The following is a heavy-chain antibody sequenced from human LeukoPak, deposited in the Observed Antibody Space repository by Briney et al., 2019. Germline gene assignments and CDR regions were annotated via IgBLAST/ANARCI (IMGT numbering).Heavy chain of an antibody. Sequence: AGSLTLSCAASGFHLSNYWMSWVRQAPGQGLEWVANIKQDGSEKYYVDSVKGRFTNSRDNAKNSLYLQMNSLRAEDTAIYYCARWEGDIVATIGDYWGQGTLVTVSS. CDR3: ARWEGDIVATIGDY. J-gene: IGHJ4*02. V-gene: IGHV3-7*01. CDR2: IKQDGSEK. D-gene: IGHD5-12*01. CDR1: GFHLSNYW.